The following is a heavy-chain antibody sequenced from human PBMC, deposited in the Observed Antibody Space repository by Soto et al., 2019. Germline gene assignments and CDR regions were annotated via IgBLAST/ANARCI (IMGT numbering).Heavy chain of an antibody. CDR2: INHSGST. CDR1: GGSFSGYY. Sequence: SETLSLTCAVYGGSFSGYYWSWIRQPPGKGLEWIGEINHSGSTNYNPSLKSRVTISVDTSKNQFSLKLSSVTAADTAVYYCARGWVYYDSSGYTLDPWGQGTLVTVSS. CDR3: ARGWVYYDSSGYTLDP. D-gene: IGHD3-22*01. V-gene: IGHV4-34*01. J-gene: IGHJ5*02.